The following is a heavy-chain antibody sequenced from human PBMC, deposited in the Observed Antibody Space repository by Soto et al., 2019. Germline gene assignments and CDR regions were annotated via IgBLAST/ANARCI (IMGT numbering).Heavy chain of an antibody. D-gene: IGHD3-22*01. J-gene: IGHJ4*02. CDR1: GYTFTSYA. Sequence: ASVKVSCKASGYTFTSYAIHWVRQAPGQRLEWMGWINAGNGNTKYSQKFQGRVTITRDTSASTAYMELSSLKSEDTAVYYCARGSGYYYWDDYWGQGTLVTVSS. CDR2: INAGNGNT. CDR3: ARGSGYYYWDDY. V-gene: IGHV1-3*01.